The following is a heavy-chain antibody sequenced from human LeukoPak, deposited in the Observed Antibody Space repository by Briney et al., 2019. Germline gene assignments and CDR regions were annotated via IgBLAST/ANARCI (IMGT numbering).Heavy chain of an antibody. D-gene: IGHD2-2*01. Sequence: ASVKVSCKASGGTFSSYAISWVRQAPGQGLEWMGGIIPIFGTANYAQKFQGRVTITTDESTSTAYMELRSLRSEDTAVYYCARVVPAATYPSGSYYFDYWGQGTLVTVSS. J-gene: IGHJ4*02. V-gene: IGHV1-69*05. CDR1: GGTFSSYA. CDR3: ARVVPAATYPSGSYYFDY. CDR2: IIPIFGTA.